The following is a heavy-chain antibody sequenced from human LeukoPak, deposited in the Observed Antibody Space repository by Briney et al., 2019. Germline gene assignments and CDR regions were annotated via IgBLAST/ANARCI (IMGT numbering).Heavy chain of an antibody. CDR3: ARDLIRSFDY. Sequence: GGSLRLSCAASGFTFSSYSMNWVRQAPGKELEWVSYISSSSSTIYYADSVKGRFTISRDNAKNSLYLQMNSLRAEDTAVYYCARDLIRSFDYWGQGTLVTVSS. CDR1: GFTFSSYS. V-gene: IGHV3-48*04. J-gene: IGHJ4*02. D-gene: IGHD2-8*01. CDR2: ISSSSSTI.